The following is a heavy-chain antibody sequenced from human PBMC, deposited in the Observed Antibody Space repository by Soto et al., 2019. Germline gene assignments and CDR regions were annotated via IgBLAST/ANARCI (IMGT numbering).Heavy chain of an antibody. D-gene: IGHD6-19*01. V-gene: IGHV1-58*02. CDR3: AADSTAVAGASMDV. J-gene: IGHJ6*02. CDR1: GYTCTSYA. Sequence: SLRFSCRASGYTCTSYAMHWVRQAPGQRLEWMGWIVAGNGNTKYAQKFQERVTITRDMSTSTAYMELSSLRSEDTAVYYCAADSTAVAGASMDVWGQGTTVTVS. CDR2: IVAGNGNT.